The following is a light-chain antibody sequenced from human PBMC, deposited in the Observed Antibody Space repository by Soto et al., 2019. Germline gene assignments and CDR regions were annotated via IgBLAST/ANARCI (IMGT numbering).Light chain of an antibody. V-gene: IGKV1-27*01. J-gene: IGKJ4*01. CDR3: PRTYNAHP. Sequence: DIQLPQSPSSLSSSVGARVTITCRVSPGISSYLNWYRQKPGKVPKLLIYSASNLQSVVPARFSASGSGTDFTLTISCLQPEDVATYYCPRTYNAHPIGEGNKGEIK. CDR2: SAS. CDR1: PGISSY.